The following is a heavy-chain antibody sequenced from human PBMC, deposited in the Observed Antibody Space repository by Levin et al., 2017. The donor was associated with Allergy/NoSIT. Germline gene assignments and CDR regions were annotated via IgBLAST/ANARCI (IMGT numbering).Heavy chain of an antibody. CDR2: ISDSGTIT. V-gene: IGHV3-23*01. CDR3: ATHWGKVRGGDS. CDR1: GFAFSAYA. J-gene: IGHJ5*01. D-gene: IGHD3-10*01. Sequence: PGGSLRLSCAASGFAFSAYAMKWIRQAPGKGLEWVSMISDSGTITRYADSLKGRFTISRDNSKNTVFLQMNNLRAEDTAIYYCATHWGKVRGGDSWGQGTLVTVSS.